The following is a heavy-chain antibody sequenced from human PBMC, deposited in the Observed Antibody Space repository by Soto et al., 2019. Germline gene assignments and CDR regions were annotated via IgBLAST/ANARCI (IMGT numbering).Heavy chain of an antibody. Sequence: RGESLKISCKGSGYSFTSYWIGWVRQMPGKGLEWMGIIYPGDSDTRYSPSFQGQVTISADKSISTAYLQWSSLKASDTAMYYCARPRHYDILTGSYHVMDVCGQGTTVTVSS. V-gene: IGHV5-51*01. J-gene: IGHJ6*02. CDR1: GYSFTSYW. D-gene: IGHD3-9*01. CDR2: IYPGDSDT. CDR3: ARPRHYDILTGSYHVMDV.